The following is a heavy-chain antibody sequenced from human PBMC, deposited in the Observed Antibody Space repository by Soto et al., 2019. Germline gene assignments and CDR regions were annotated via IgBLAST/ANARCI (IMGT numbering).Heavy chain of an antibody. J-gene: IGHJ4*02. CDR1: GFSLSIRGVG. Sequence: QITWKESGRTLVKPTQTLTLTCTFSGFSLSIRGVGVGWIRHPPGKALEWLALMYWDDDKRYSPSLKTRLTITKDTSKNQVVLTMTNMDPVDTATYSCAHIGVSRWFDFWGQGTLVTVSS. D-gene: IGHD6-13*01. CDR3: AHIGVSRWFDF. CDR2: MYWDDDK. V-gene: IGHV2-5*02.